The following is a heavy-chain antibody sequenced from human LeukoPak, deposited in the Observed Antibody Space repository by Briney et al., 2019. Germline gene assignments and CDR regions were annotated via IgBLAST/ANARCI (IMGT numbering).Heavy chain of an antibody. V-gene: IGHV4-30-4*01. J-gene: IGHJ3*02. CDR3: ARDSGYDYGDYGTAFDI. CDR1: GGSISSGDYY. CDR2: IYYSGST. D-gene: IGHD4-17*01. Sequence: PLQTLSLTCTVSGGSISSGDYYWSWIRQPPGKGLEWIGYIYYSGSTYYNPSLKSRVTISVDTSKNQFSLKLSSVTAADTAVYYCARDSGYDYGDYGTAFDIWGQGTMVTVSS.